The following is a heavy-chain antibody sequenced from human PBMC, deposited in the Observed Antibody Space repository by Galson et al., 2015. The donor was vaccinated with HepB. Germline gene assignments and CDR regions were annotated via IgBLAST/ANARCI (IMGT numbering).Heavy chain of an antibody. D-gene: IGHD3-22*01. CDR1: GYTFTGYY. CDR3: ARDGDYYDSSGSWY. V-gene: IGHV1-2*02. CDR2: INPNSGGT. J-gene: IGHJ4*02. Sequence: SVKVSCKASGYTFTGYYMHWVRQAPGQGLEWMGWINPNSGGTNYAQKFQGRVTMTRDTSISTAYMELSRLRSDDTAVYYCARDGDYYDSSGSWYWGQGTLVTVSS.